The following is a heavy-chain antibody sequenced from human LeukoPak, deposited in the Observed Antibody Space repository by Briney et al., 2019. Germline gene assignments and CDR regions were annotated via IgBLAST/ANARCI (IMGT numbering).Heavy chain of an antibody. Sequence: SETLSLTCTVSGGSISSSSYYWGWIRQPPGKGLEWIGSIYYSGSTYYNPSLKSRVTISVDTSKNQFSLKLSSVTAADTAVYYCARDGLGYSYGQRYMDVRGKGTTVTVSS. CDR1: GGSISSSSYY. CDR2: IYYSGST. V-gene: IGHV4-39*07. CDR3: ARDGLGYSYGQRYMDV. J-gene: IGHJ6*03. D-gene: IGHD5-18*01.